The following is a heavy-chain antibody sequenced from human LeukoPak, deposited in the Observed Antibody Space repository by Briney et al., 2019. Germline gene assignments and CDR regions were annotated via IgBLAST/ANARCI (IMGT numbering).Heavy chain of an antibody. CDR1: GGSVSSGSYY. Sequence: SETLSLTCTVFGGSVSSGSYYWSWLRQPPGKGLEWIGYIYYSGSTNYNPSLKSRVTISVDTSKNQFSLKLSSVTAADTAVYYCARRRDYGGKGSIDYCGQGTLVTVSS. CDR3: ARRRDYGGKGSIDY. D-gene: IGHD4-23*01. J-gene: IGHJ4*02. CDR2: IYYSGST. V-gene: IGHV4-61*01.